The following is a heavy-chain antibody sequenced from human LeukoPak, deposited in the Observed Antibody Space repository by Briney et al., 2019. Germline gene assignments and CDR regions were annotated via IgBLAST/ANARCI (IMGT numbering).Heavy chain of an antibody. D-gene: IGHD6-19*01. CDR1: GFTFSSYS. V-gene: IGHV3-21*01. CDR2: ISSSSSYI. Sequence: GGSLRLSCAASGFTFSSYSMNWVRQAPGKGLEWVASISSSSSYIYYADSVKGRFTISRDNAKNSLYLQMNSLRAEDTAVYYCARDGTYSSGWYGNEYYYGMDVWGQGTTVIVSS. J-gene: IGHJ6*02. CDR3: ARDGTYSSGWYGNEYYYGMDV.